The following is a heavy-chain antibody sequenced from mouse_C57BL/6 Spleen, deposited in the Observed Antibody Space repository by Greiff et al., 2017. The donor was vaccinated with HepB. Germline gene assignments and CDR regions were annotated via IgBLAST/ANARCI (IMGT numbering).Heavy chain of an antibody. V-gene: IGHV1-52*01. Sequence: QVQLQQPGAELVRPGSSVKLSCKASGYTFTSYWMHWVKQRPIQGLEWIGNIDPSDSETHYNQKFKDKATLTVDKSSSTAYMQLSSLTSEDSAVYYWARGAGSGYPFAYWGQGTLVTVSA. J-gene: IGHJ3*01. CDR3: ARGAGSGYPFAY. CDR1: GYTFTSYW. D-gene: IGHD3-2*02. CDR2: IDPSDSET.